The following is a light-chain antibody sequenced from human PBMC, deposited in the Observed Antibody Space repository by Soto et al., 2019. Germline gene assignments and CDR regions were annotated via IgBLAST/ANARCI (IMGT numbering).Light chain of an antibody. Sequence: DIQMTQSPSSLSASVGDRVTITCRASQDISNYLAWYQQQPGKRPKLLIYAASTLHPGVPSRFSGSGSGTDFTLTISSLQTEDVATYYCHKYHSVPLTFGGGTKVEIK. CDR1: QDISNY. V-gene: IGKV1-27*01. CDR3: HKYHSVPLT. CDR2: AAS. J-gene: IGKJ4*01.